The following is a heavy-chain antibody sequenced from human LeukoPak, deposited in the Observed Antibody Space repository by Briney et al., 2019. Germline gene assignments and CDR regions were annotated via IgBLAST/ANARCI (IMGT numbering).Heavy chain of an antibody. J-gene: IGHJ3*02. CDR3: ARSMIVVADAFDI. Sequence: GRSLRLSCAASGFTFSSYAMHWVRQAPGKGLERVAVISYDGSNKYYADSVKGRFTISRDNSKNTLYLQMNSLRAEDTAVYYCARSMIVVADAFDIWGQGTMVTVSS. CDR1: GFTFSSYA. CDR2: ISYDGSNK. D-gene: IGHD3-22*01. V-gene: IGHV3-30-3*01.